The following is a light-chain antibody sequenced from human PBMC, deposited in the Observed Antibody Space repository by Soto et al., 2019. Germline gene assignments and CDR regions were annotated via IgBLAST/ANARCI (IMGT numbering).Light chain of an antibody. CDR1: SSDIGDYNY. V-gene: IGLV2-14*01. CDR2: DVS. J-gene: IGLJ1*01. CDR3: SSFRRSNTPCV. Sequence: QSVLTQPASVSGSTGQSITISCTGTSSDIGDYNYVSWYQQHPGKAPTLMIYDVSNRPSGVSNRFSGSKSGNTASLTISGLQAEDEADYYCSSFRRSNTPCVFGNGTKVTVL.